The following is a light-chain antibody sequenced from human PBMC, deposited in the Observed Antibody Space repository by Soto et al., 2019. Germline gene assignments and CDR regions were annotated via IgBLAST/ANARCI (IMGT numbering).Light chain of an antibody. V-gene: IGKV1-27*01. CDR2: SAS. CDR3: QKYNSGVGT. J-gene: IGKJ1*01. CDR1: QGITYY. Sequence: DIHLTQSPSSLSASVGDRVTITCRASQGITYYLAWYQQKPGQVPKLLIYSASTVQAGVPSRFSGSGSGTDFTLTISSLQPEDVATYYCQKYNSGVGTFSQGTKVEVK.